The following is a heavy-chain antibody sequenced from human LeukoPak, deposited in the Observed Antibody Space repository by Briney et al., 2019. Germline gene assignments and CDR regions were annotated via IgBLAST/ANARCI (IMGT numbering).Heavy chain of an antibody. Sequence: ASVKVSCKASGYTFTSYDINWVRQATGQGLEWMGWMNPNSGNTGYAQKFQGRVTMTRNTSISTAYMELSSLRSEDTAVYYCASRSSGWYWDYYYGMDVWGQGTTVTVSS. V-gene: IGHV1-8*01. CDR3: ASRSSGWYWDYYYGMDV. J-gene: IGHJ6*02. CDR1: GYTFTSYD. CDR2: MNPNSGNT. D-gene: IGHD6-19*01.